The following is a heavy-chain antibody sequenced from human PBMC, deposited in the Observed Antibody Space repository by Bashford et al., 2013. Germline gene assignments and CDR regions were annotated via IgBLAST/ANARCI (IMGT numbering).Heavy chain of an antibody. D-gene: IGHD2-15*01. V-gene: IGHV3-23*01. J-gene: IGHJ4*02. CDR3: AKRRLSSGGAEHYFDY. CDR2: ISGSGGST. Sequence: VRQAPGKGLEWVSAISGSGGSTYYADSVKGRFTISRDNSKNTLYLQMNSLRAEDTAVYYCAKRRLSSGGAEHYFDYWGQGTLVTVSS.